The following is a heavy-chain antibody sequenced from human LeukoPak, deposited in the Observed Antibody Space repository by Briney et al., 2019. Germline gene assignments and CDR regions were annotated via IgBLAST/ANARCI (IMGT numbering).Heavy chain of an antibody. CDR3: ARDKRGADILTGENYYYGMDV. Sequence: QPGGSLRLSCAASRFTFSSYAMSWVRQAPGKGLEWVSAISGSGGSTYYADSVKGRFTISRDNSKNTLYLQMNSLRAEDTAVYYCARDKRGADILTGENYYYGMDVWGQGTTVTVSS. D-gene: IGHD3-9*01. V-gene: IGHV3-23*01. CDR2: ISGSGGST. J-gene: IGHJ6*02. CDR1: RFTFSSYA.